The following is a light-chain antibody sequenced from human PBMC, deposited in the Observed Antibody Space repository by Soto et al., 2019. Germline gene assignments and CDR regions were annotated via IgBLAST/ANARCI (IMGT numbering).Light chain of an antibody. CDR2: WAS. V-gene: IGKV4-1*01. CDR1: QTVLSSSNNLKY. CDR3: QQYYITPRT. Sequence: DIVMTQSPDSLAVSLGERATINCKSSQTVLSSSNNLKYLAWYQQKPGQPPKLLIYWASTRDSGVPDRFSGSGSGTYVTLTISNLQAEDVAVYYCQQYYITPRTFGPGTKVDIK. J-gene: IGKJ3*01.